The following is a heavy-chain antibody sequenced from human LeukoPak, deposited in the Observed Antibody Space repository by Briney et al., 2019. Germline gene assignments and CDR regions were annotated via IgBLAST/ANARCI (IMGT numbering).Heavy chain of an antibody. V-gene: IGHV3-21*01. J-gene: IGHJ4*02. CDR2: ISGSNSYI. Sequence: GGSLRLSCAASGFTFSSYAMNWVRQAPGKGLEWVSSISGSNSYIFYADSVKGRFTVSRDNAKDSLYLQMNSLRAEDTAVYYCARALTTLTYEGYWGQGTLVTVSS. CDR3: ARALTTLTYEGY. CDR1: GFTFSSYA. D-gene: IGHD1-1*01.